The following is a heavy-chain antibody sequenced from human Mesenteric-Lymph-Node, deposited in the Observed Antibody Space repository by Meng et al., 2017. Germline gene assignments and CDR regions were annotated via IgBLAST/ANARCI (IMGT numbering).Heavy chain of an antibody. J-gene: IGHJ4*02. Sequence: QLVHSGAEVKKPGASGKVSCKASGFTFISYDINWVRQASGQGLEWMGWVNPYSGNTVYAQKFQGRVTMTRDTSLSTAYMELTSLRSGDTAVYYCVRGRELLDLDHWGQGTLVTVSS. CDR2: VNPYSGNT. D-gene: IGHD1-26*01. CDR1: GFTFISYD. V-gene: IGHV1-8*01. CDR3: VRGRELLDLDH.